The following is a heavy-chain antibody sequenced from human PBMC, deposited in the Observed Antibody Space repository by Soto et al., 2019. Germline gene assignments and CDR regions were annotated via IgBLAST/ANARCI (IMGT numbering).Heavy chain of an antibody. V-gene: IGHV1-69*13. D-gene: IGHD3-10*01. CDR3: ANQYYYGSGSYYNLYYFDY. CDR1: GGTFSSYA. J-gene: IGHJ4*02. Sequence: ASVKVSCKASGGTFSSYAISWVRQAPGQGLEWMGGIIPIFGTANYAQKFQGRVTITADESTSTAYMELSSLRSEDTAVYYCANQYYYGSGSYYNLYYFDYWGQGTLVTVSS. CDR2: IIPIFGTA.